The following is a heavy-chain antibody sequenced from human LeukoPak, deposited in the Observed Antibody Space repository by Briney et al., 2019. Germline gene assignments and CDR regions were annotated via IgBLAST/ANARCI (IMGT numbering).Heavy chain of an antibody. D-gene: IGHD6-13*01. Sequence: PGGSLRLSCAVSGFTLSRYSMNWVRQAPGKGLEWLSHISSSNIYYADSVKGRFTISRDNAKNSLYLQMNSLRAEDTAVYYCASWAGTAAGFSGPFDYWGQGTLVTVSS. CDR3: ASWAGTAAGFSGPFDY. J-gene: IGHJ4*02. CDR2: ISSSNI. CDR1: GFTLSRYS. V-gene: IGHV3-48*01.